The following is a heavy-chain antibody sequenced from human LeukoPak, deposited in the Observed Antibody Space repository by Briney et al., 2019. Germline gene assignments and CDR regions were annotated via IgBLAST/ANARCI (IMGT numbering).Heavy chain of an antibody. CDR2: INPNSGGT. CDR3: ARFDGYGNYYYYGMDV. Sequence: AASVEVSCKASGYTFTGYYMHWVRQAPGQGLEWMGWINPNSGGTNYAQKLQGRVTMTTDTSTSTAYMELSSLRSEDTAVYYCARFDGYGNYYYYGMDVWGQGTTVTVSS. J-gene: IGHJ6*02. V-gene: IGHV1-2*02. D-gene: IGHD4-17*01. CDR1: GYTFTGYY.